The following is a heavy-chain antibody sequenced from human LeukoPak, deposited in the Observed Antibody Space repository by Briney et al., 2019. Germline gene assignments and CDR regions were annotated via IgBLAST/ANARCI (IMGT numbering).Heavy chain of an antibody. J-gene: IGHJ4*02. CDR1: RFTFSDYY. Sequence: PGGSLRLSCAAPRFTFSDYYMSWIRQVPGKGLEWVSYISNSGTIINYADSVKGRFTISRDNAKNSLYLQMNSLRVEDTAVYYCARASFGDYVDYWGQGTLVTVSS. V-gene: IGHV3-11*04. CDR2: ISNSGTII. D-gene: IGHD2-2*01. CDR3: ARASFGDYVDY.